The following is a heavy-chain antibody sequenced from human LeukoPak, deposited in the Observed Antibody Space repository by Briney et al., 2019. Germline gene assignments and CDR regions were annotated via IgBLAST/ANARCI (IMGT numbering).Heavy chain of an antibody. J-gene: IGHJ4*02. CDR2: IYHSGST. V-gene: IGHV4-38-2*01. Sequence: SATLTLTCAVYGYCVSRGWYWGLGRRPPVKKLEWIGSIYHSGSTYYNPSLKSRVTISVDTSKNQFSLKLSSVTAADTAVYYCARNLEITIFGVVILDYFDYWGQGTLVTVSS. CDR3: ARNLEITIFGVVILDYFDY. D-gene: IGHD3-3*01. CDR1: GYCVSRGWY.